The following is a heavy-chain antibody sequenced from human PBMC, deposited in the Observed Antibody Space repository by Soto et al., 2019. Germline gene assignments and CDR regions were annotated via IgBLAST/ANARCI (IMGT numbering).Heavy chain of an antibody. Sequence: GGSLRLSCGASGFTFSNYYMSWIRQAPGKGLEWVSYISSTGRTIYYADSVKGRFTVSRDNAQNSLSLKLNSLRVEDTAVYYCARSYSSGWEFDIWGQGTMVTVSS. CDR2: ISSTGRTI. D-gene: IGHD6-19*01. CDR1: GFTFSNYY. CDR3: ARSYSSGWEFDI. J-gene: IGHJ3*02. V-gene: IGHV3-11*01.